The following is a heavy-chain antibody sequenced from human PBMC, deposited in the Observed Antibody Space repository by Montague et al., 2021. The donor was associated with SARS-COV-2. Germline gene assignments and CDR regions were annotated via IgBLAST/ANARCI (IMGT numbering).Heavy chain of an antibody. V-gene: IGHV4-34*01. CDR2: INHSGST. CDR3: ARHERQWLRLYPYYFDY. D-gene: IGHD5-12*01. Sequence: SQTQSLTYAVYGGSFSGSYWSWIRQPPGKGLEWIGEINHSGSTTYNPSLKSRVTISVDTSKNQFSLKLSSVTAADTAVYYCARHERQWLRLYPYYFDYWGQGTLVTVSS. CDR1: GGSFSGSY. J-gene: IGHJ4*02.